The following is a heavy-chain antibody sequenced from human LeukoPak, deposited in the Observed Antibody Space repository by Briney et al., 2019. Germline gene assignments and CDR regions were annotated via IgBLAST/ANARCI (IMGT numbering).Heavy chain of an antibody. V-gene: IGHV3-21*01. Sequence: NPGGSLRLSCAASGFTFNNAWMNWVRQAPGKGLEWVSSISSSSSYIYYADSVKGRFTISRDNAKNSLYLQMNSLRAEDTAVYYCALLLTEDDAFDIWGQGTMVTVSS. CDR3: ALLLTEDDAFDI. CDR2: ISSSSSYI. D-gene: IGHD3-22*01. J-gene: IGHJ3*02. CDR1: GFTFNNAW.